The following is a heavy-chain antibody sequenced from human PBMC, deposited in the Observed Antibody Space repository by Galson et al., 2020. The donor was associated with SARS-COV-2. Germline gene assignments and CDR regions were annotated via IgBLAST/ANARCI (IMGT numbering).Heavy chain of an antibody. J-gene: IGHJ5*02. CDR1: GYTFSGHY. Sequence: ASVKVSCKDSGYTFSGHYMHWVRLAPGQGLEWMGRINPNSGDTDVAQKFQGRVTMTTDTSLTTAYMELSRLTSDDTAVYYCTRGSNSSPFYHFDPWGQGTLVTVSS. D-gene: IGHD3-10*01. V-gene: IGHV1-2*06. CDR3: TRGSNSSPFYHFDP. CDR2: INPNSGDT.